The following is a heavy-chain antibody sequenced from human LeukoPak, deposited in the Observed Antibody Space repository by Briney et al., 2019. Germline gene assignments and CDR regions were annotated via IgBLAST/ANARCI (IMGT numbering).Heavy chain of an antibody. CDR2: INPMFNTA. CDR1: GGTFSSYS. Sequence: SVKVSCKASGGTFSSYSFTWVRQAPGQGLEWMGRINPMFNTANYAQDFQGRVTITADKSTSTAYMELITLRFEDTAVYYCAREAKTSNWNSEPYLDYWGQGTLITVSS. CDR3: AREAKTSNWNSEPYLDY. D-gene: IGHD1-20*01. J-gene: IGHJ4*02. V-gene: IGHV1-69*08.